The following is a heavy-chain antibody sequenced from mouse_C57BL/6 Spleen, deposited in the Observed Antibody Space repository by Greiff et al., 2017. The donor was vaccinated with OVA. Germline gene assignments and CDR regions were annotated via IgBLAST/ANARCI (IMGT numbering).Heavy chain of an antibody. CDR1: GYAFSSYW. D-gene: IGHD2-1*01. V-gene: IGHV1-80*01. Sequence: QVQLKQSGAELVKPGASVKISCKASGYAFSSYWMNWVKQRPGNGLEWIGQIYPGDGDTNYNRKFKGKATLTADHASSTAYMQLSSLTSEDSAVYCCARENYGNSPRAMDYWGQGTSVTVSS. CDR3: ARENYGNSPRAMDY. J-gene: IGHJ4*01. CDR2: IYPGDGDT.